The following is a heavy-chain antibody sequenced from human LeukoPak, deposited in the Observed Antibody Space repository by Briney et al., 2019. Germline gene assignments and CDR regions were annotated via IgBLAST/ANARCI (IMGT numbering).Heavy chain of an antibody. CDR3: ASNWNYVPFDY. D-gene: IGHD1-7*01. J-gene: IGHJ4*02. V-gene: IGHV3-20*04. Sequence: GGSLRLSCAASGFTFDDYGMNWVRQAPGKGLEWVSGINWNGGSTGYADSVKGRFTISRDNAKNSLYLQMNSLRAEDTALYYCASNWNYVPFDYWGQGTLVTVSS. CDR2: INWNGGST. CDR1: GFTFDDYG.